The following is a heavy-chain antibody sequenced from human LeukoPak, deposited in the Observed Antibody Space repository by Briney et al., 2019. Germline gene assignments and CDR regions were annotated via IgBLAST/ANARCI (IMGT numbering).Heavy chain of an antibody. CDR3: ARDIDLGGDFDWFDP. V-gene: IGHV4-4*07. J-gene: IGHJ5*02. CDR2: IYTSGST. D-gene: IGHD3-3*01. Sequence: PSETLSLTCTVSGGSISSCYWSWIRQPAGKGLEWIGRIYTSGSTNYNPSLKSRVTMSVDTSKNQFSLKLSSVTAADTAVYYCARDIDLGGDFDWFDPWGQGTLVTVSS. CDR1: GGSISSCY.